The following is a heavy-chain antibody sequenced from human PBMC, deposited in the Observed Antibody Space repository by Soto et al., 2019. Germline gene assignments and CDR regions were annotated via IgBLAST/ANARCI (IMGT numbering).Heavy chain of an antibody. D-gene: IGHD2-21*02. V-gene: IGHV3-74*01. CDR3: ATLGLQQAF. J-gene: IGHJ4*02. CDR1: GFTFNTW. Sequence: PGGSLRLSCVASGFTFNTWMHWVRQAPGEGLVWVSSIDSDGSITSYADSVKGRFTISRDNAKNTLYLQMNSLRAEDTAVYYCATLGLQQAFWGQGTLVTVSS. CDR2: IDSDGSIT.